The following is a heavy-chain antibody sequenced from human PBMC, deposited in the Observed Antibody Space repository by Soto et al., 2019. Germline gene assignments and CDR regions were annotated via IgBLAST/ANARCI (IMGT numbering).Heavy chain of an antibody. CDR3: ARGKGMQQNYFYYGLDL. CDR1: EYRFSTYG. V-gene: IGHV1-3*01. Sequence: ETSLRVSCKSSEYRFSTYGIHWVRQAHGQSLEWMGWLNGGTGQTRYSQRFQDRVIITRDTSASTGYMELSSLRSEDTAVYYCARGKGMQQNYFYYGLDLWGQATTVIVS. J-gene: IGHJ6*02. CDR2: LNGGTGQT.